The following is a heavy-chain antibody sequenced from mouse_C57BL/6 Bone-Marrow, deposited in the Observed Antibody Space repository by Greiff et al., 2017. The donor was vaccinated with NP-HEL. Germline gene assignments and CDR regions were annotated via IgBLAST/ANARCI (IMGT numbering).Heavy chain of an antibody. J-gene: IGHJ4*01. CDR2: IWGVGST. CDR1: GFSLTSYG. CDR3: ASAGYDGDYYAMDY. D-gene: IGHD2-2*01. V-gene: IGHV2-6*01. Sequence: VKLMESGPGLVAPSQSLSITCTVSGFSLTSYGVDWVRQSPGKGLEWLGVIWGVGSTNYNSALKSRLSISKDNSKSQVFLKMNRLRTDDTAMYYCASAGYDGDYYAMDYWGQGTSVTVSS.